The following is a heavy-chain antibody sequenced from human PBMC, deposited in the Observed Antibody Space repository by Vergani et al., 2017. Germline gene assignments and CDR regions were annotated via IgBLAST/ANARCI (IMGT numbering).Heavy chain of an antibody. CDR2: INAGNGNT. CDR3: ARDSRGWELIDY. CDR1: GYTFTSYA. J-gene: IGHJ4*02. D-gene: IGHD1-26*01. V-gene: IGHV1-3*01. Sequence: QVQLVQSGAEVKKPGASVKVSCKASGYTFTSYAMHWVRQAPGQRLGWMGWINAGNGNTKYSQKFQGIVTITSDTSASTAYMELSSLRSEDTAVYYCARDSRGWELIDYWGQGTLVTVSS.